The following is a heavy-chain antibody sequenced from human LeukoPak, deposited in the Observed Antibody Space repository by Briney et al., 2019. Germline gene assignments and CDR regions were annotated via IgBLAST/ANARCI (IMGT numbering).Heavy chain of an antibody. D-gene: IGHD3-3*01. CDR1: GGSISSYY. J-gene: IGHJ6*02. CDR2: IEYSGST. V-gene: IGHV4-59*01. CDR3: AGESAISRIFGVVVRIYGMDV. Sequence: SETLSLTCIVSGGSISSYYWSWIRQPPGKGLEWIGFIEYSGSTVYNPSLKSRVTISVDTSKSQFSLKLTSVTAADTAVYYCAGESAISRIFGVVVRIYGMDVWGQGTTVTVSS.